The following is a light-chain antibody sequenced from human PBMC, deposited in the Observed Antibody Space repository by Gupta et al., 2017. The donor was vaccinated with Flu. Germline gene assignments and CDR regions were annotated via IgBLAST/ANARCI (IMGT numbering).Light chain of an antibody. Sequence: IVFIQAPSTVSLSPGERATRSCGARQRVGSRYLDWYQQKPDLAPRLLIYDASSRASGIPDRFSSSRSGTEFTLTISRLAPEDFAVYYCQHEGSSPLSLGRGTKVEIK. CDR2: DAS. CDR1: QRVGSRY. V-gene: IGKV3D-20*01. CDR3: QHEGSSPLS. J-gene: IGKJ1*01.